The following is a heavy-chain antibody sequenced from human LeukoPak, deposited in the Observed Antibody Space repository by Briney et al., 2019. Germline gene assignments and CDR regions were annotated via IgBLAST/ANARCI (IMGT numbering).Heavy chain of an antibody. V-gene: IGHV3-48*01. J-gene: IGHJ4*02. CDR1: GFTFSISG. D-gene: IGHD3-3*01. CDR3: ARAGDSSFKD. CDR2: ISSSSTTI. Sequence: GGSLRLSCAVSGFTFSISGMSWVRQAPGKGLEWVSYISSSSTTISYADSVEGRFTISRDNAENSLYLQMNSLRAEDTAVYYCARAGDSSFKDWGQGTLVTVSS.